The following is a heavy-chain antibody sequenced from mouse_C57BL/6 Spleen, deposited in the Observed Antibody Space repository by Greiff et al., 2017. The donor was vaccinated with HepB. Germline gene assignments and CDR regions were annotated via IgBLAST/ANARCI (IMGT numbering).Heavy chain of an antibody. J-gene: IGHJ4*01. CDR1: GFTFSSYG. Sequence: EVQVVESGGDLVKPGGSLKLSCAASGFTFSSYGMSWVRQTPDKRLEWVATISSGGSYTYYPDSVKGRFTISRDNAKNTLYLQMSSLKSEDTAMYYCARLDSSAIYAMDYWGQGTSVTVSS. CDR3: ARLDSSAIYAMDY. CDR2: ISSGGSYT. V-gene: IGHV5-6*01. D-gene: IGHD3-2*02.